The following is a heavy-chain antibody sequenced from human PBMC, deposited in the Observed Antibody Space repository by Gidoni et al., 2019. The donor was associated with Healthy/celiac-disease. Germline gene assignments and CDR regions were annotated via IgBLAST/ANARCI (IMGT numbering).Heavy chain of an antibody. CDR3: ARHNYYDSSGYSY. Sequence: DGLEWIGEINHSGSTNYNPSLKSRVTISVDTSKNQFSLKLSSVTAADTAVYYCARHNYYDSSGYSYWGQGTLVTVSS. CDR2: INHSGST. D-gene: IGHD3-22*01. V-gene: IGHV4-34*01. J-gene: IGHJ4*02.